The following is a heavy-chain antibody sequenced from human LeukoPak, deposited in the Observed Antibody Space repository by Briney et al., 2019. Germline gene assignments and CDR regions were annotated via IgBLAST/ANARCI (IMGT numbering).Heavy chain of an antibody. D-gene: IGHD5-18*01. CDR1: GFTFSSYA. V-gene: IGHV3-23*01. J-gene: IGHJ4*02. CDR3: AKDKPPNPGYTYGYGFDY. Sequence: PGGSLRLSCAASGFTFSSYAMSWVRQAPGKGLEWVSSISSSGVNTYYADSVKGRFTISRDNSKNTLYLQMNSLRAEDTAVYYCAKDKPPNPGYTYGYGFDYWGQGTLVTVSS. CDR2: ISSSGVNT.